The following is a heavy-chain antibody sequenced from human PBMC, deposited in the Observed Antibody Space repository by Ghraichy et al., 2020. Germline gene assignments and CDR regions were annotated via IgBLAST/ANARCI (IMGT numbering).Heavy chain of an antibody. CDR2: IYYSGST. Sequence: ETLSLTCTVSGGSISSSSYYWGWIRQPPGKGLEWIGSIYYSGSTYYNPSLKSRVTISVDTSKNQFSLKLSSVTAADTAVYYCARDRGWDYYDSSGPTTYFDYWGQGTLVTVSS. CDR3: ARDRGWDYYDSSGPTTYFDY. D-gene: IGHD3-22*01. V-gene: IGHV4-39*07. CDR1: GGSISSSSYY. J-gene: IGHJ4*02.